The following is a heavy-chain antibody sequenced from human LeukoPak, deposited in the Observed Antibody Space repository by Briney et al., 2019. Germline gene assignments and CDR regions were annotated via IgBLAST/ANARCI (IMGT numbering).Heavy chain of an antibody. CDR3: ASLIAAAGLYFDY. V-gene: IGHV4-59*08. CDR2: IYYSGST. Sequence: PSETLSLTCTVSGGSISSYYWSWIRQPPGKGLEWIGYIYYSGSTNYNPSLKSRVTISVDASKNQFSLKLSSVTAADTAVYYCASLIAAAGLYFDYWGQGTLVTVSS. D-gene: IGHD6-13*01. CDR1: GGSISSYY. J-gene: IGHJ4*02.